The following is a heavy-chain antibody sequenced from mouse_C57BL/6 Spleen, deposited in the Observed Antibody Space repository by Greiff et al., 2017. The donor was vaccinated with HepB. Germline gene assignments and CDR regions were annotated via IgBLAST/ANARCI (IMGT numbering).Heavy chain of an antibody. V-gene: IGHV5-17*01. CDR1: GFTFSDYG. J-gene: IGHJ1*03. D-gene: IGHD1-1*01. Sequence: EVKLLESGGGLVKPGGSLKLSCAASGFTFSDYGMHWVRQAPEKGLEWVAYISSGSSTTYYADTVKGRFTISRDNAKNTLFLQMTSLRSEDTAMYYCARMRGSPWYFDDWGTGTTVTVSS. CDR3: ARMRGSPWYFDD. CDR2: ISSGSSTT.